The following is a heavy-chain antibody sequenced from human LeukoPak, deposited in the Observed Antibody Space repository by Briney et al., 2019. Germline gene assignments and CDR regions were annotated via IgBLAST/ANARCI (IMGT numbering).Heavy chain of an antibody. CDR1: GGSITTTNW. CDR2: VHLSGAT. D-gene: IGHD1-26*01. V-gene: IGHV4-4*02. J-gene: IGHJ4*02. Sequence: SGTLSLTCAVSGGSITTTNWWSWVRQPPGKGLEWIGEVHLSGATNYNLSLESRVSMSIDKSKNHLSLEETSVTAADTAIYYCTRESGAFSPFGFWSQGTLVTVSS. CDR3: TRESGAFSPFGF.